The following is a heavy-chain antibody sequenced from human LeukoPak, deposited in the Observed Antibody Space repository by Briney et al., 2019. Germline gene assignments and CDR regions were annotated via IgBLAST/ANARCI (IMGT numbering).Heavy chain of an antibody. Sequence: SETLSLTCTVSGGSISSYYWSWIRQPPGKGLEWIGYIYYSGSTNYNPSLKSRVTISVDTSKNQFSLKLSSVTAADTAVYYCARASGSYHGWFDPWGQGTLVTVSS. CDR3: ARASGSYHGWFDP. J-gene: IGHJ5*02. D-gene: IGHD1-26*01. V-gene: IGHV4-59*12. CDR2: IYYSGST. CDR1: GGSISSYY.